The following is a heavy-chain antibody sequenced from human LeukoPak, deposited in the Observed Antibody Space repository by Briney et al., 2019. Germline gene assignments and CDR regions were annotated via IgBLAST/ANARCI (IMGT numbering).Heavy chain of an antibody. CDR2: ISSSSSYI. V-gene: IGHV3-21*01. D-gene: IGHD5-12*01. J-gene: IGHJ4*02. CDR1: GFTFSSYS. Sequence: GGSLRLSCAASGFTFSSYSMNWVRQAPGKGLEWVSSISSSSSYIYYADSVKGRFTISRDNAKNSLYLQMNSLRAEDTAVYYCARDSNVATYDYWGQGTLVTVSS. CDR3: ARDSNVATYDY.